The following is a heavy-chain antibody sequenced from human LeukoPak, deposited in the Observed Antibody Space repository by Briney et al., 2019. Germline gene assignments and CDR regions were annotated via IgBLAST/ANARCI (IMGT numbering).Heavy chain of an antibody. J-gene: IGHJ4*02. D-gene: IGHD1-26*01. Sequence: SETLSLTCVVYGGSFSGYYWSWIRQPPGKGLEWIGEINHSGRTNYNPSLKSRVTISVDTSKNQFSLKLSSVTAADTAVYYCARDGSGSYAYWGQGTLVTVS. CDR3: ARDGSGSYAY. CDR1: GGSFSGYY. V-gene: IGHV4-34*01. CDR2: INHSGRT.